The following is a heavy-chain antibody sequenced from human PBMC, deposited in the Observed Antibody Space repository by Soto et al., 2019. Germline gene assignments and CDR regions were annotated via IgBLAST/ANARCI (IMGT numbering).Heavy chain of an antibody. CDR3: ARLETIFGVVISYRTFDY. CDR2: INHSGST. V-gene: IGHV4-34*01. J-gene: IGHJ4*02. D-gene: IGHD3-3*01. CDR1: GGSFSGYY. Sequence: QVQLQQWGAGLLKPSETLSLTCAVYGGSFSGYYWSWIRQPPGKGLEWIGEINHSGSTNYNPSLKSRVTISVDTSKNQFSLKMSSVTAAHTAVYYCARLETIFGVVISYRTFDYWGQGTLVTVSS.